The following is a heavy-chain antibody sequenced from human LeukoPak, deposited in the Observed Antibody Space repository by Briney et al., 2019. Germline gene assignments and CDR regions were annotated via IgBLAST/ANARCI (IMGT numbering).Heavy chain of an antibody. J-gene: IGHJ4*02. V-gene: IGHV3-23*01. CDR2: ISGSGGST. CDR1: GFTFSSYA. D-gene: IGHD3-16*02. Sequence: GGSLRLSCAASGFTFSSYAMRWGRQAPGKGLEWVSAISGSGGSTYYADSVRGRFTISRDNSKKTRYLQMNSLRAEDTAVYYCAKATLSGYCDYWGQGTLVTGSS. CDR3: AKATLSGYCDY.